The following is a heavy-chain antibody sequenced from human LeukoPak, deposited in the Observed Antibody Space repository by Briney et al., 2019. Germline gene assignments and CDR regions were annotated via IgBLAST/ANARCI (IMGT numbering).Heavy chain of an antibody. CDR2: INPNSGGT. CDR3: ARVLDGGKRYFDY. D-gene: IGHD4-23*01. V-gene: IGHV1-2*02. CDR1: GYTFTGYY. J-gene: IGHJ4*02. Sequence: ASVKVSCKASGYTFTGYYMHWVRQATGQGLEWMGWINPNSGGTNYAQKFQGRVTMTRDTSISTAYMELSRLRSDDTAVYYCARVLDGGKRYFDYWGQGTLVTVSS.